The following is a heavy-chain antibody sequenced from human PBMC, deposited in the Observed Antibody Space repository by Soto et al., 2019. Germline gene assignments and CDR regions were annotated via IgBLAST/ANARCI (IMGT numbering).Heavy chain of an antibody. CDR1: GFTFSSFS. D-gene: IGHD6-13*01. CDR3: ARGAYSRSGDY. Sequence: EVQLVESGGGLVKPGGSLRLSCAASGFTFSSFSMNWVRQAPGKGLEWVSSISSSSNSIYYADSVKGRFTISRDNAKNSLYLEMISLRAEDTAVYYCARGAYSRSGDYWGQGTLVTVSS. CDR2: ISSSSNSI. V-gene: IGHV3-21*01. J-gene: IGHJ4*02.